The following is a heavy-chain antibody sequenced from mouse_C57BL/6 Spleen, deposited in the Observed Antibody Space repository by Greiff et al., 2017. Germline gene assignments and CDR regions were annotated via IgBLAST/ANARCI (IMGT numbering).Heavy chain of an antibody. J-gene: IGHJ2*01. CDR2: IYPRSGNT. V-gene: IGHV1-81*01. Sequence: QVQLQQSGAELARPGASVKLSCKASGYTFTSYGISWVKQRTGQGLEWIGEIYPRSGNTYYNEKFKGKATLTADKSSSTAYMELRSLTSEDSAVYVCARSGYYGSSYDFDYWGQGTTLTVSS. CDR1: GYTFTSYG. D-gene: IGHD1-1*01. CDR3: ARSGYYGSSYDFDY.